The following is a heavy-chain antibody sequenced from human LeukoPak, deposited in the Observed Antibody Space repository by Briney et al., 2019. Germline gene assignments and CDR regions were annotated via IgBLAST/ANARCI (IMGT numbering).Heavy chain of an antibody. CDR3: ARERDYNNGWYGFDH. CDR1: GGSTSTYY. V-gene: IGHV4-4*07. CDR2: IHGSGSNT. Sequence: SETLSLTCTVSGGSTSTYYWTWVPQPAGKGLEWLGRIHGSGSNTNYNPSLKSRVTMSADTSKNQFSLKLSSVTAADTAVYYCARERDYNNGWYGFDHWGQGTLVTVSS. D-gene: IGHD6-19*01. J-gene: IGHJ5*02.